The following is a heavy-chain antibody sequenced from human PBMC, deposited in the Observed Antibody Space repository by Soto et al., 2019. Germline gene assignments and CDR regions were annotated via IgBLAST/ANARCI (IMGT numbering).Heavy chain of an antibody. J-gene: IGHJ4*02. CDR3: AAEEAYCGGDCYPLDY. CDR1: GFTFSSYG. Sequence: QVQLVESGGGVVQPGRSLRLSCAASGFTFSSYGMHWVRQAPGKGLEWVAVIWYDGSNKYYADSVKGRFTISRDNSKNPLYLQMNSLRAEDTAVYYCAAEEAYCGGDCYPLDYWGQGTLVTVSS. CDR2: IWYDGSNK. V-gene: IGHV3-33*01. D-gene: IGHD2-21*02.